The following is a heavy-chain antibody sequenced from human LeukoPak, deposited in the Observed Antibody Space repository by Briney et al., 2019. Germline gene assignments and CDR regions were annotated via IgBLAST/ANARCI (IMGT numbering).Heavy chain of an antibody. V-gene: IGHV4-59*01. CDR2: IYYSGST. Sequence: SETLSLTCTVSGGSISSYYWSWIRQPPGKGLEWIGYIYYSGSTNYNPPLKSRVTISVDTSKNQFSLKLSSVTAADTAVYYCAKTSSSWYQFDYWGQGSLVTVSS. J-gene: IGHJ4*02. D-gene: IGHD6-13*01. CDR3: AKTSSSWYQFDY. CDR1: GGSISSYY.